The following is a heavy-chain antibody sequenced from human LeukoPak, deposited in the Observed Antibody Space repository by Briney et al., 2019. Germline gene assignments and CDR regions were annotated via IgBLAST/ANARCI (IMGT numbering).Heavy chain of an antibody. CDR1: GFTFSSYW. CDR2: INSDGSST. Sequence: GGSLRLSCAASGFTFSSYWMHWVRQAPGKGLVWVSRINSDGSSTSYADSVKGRFTISRDNSKNTLYLQMNSLRAEDTAVYYCARDSGVTAFDIWGQGTMVTVSS. J-gene: IGHJ3*02. D-gene: IGHD3-10*01. CDR3: ARDSGVTAFDI. V-gene: IGHV3-74*01.